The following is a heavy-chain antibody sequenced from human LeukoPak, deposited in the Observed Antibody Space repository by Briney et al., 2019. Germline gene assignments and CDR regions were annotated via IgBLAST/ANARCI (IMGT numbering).Heavy chain of an antibody. Sequence: PGGSLRLSCAASGFTFSTYAMNWVRQAPGKGLEWVSSISCSSSYIYYADSVKGRFTISRDNAKNSLYLQMNSLRAEDTAVYYCVIRVVITTFDYWGQGTLVTVSS. CDR2: ISCSSSYI. CDR1: GFTFSTYA. CDR3: VIRVVITTFDY. D-gene: IGHD3-22*01. J-gene: IGHJ4*02. V-gene: IGHV3-21*01.